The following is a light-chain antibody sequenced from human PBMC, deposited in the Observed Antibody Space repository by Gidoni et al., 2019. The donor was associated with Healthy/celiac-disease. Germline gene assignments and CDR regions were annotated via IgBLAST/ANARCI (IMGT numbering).Light chain of an antibody. CDR1: QSVSSSY. Sequence: IVLTQSPGTLSLSPGERATLSCRASQSVSSSYLAWYQQKPGQAPRLLLYGASRRATGIPDRFSGSGSGTDFTLTISRLDPEDFAVYYCQQYGSSPQTFXPXTKVDIK. CDR3: QQYGSSPQT. CDR2: GAS. V-gene: IGKV3-20*01. J-gene: IGKJ3*01.